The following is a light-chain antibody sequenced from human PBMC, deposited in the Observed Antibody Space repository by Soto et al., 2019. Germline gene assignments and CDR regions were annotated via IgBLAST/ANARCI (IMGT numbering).Light chain of an antibody. CDR3: SSYTSSSTSEGVV. Sequence: QSALTQPASVSGSPGQSITISCTGTSSDVGGYNYVSWYQQHPGKAPKLMIYEVSNRPSGVSNRFSGSKSGNTASLTISGLQAEDEADYYCSSYTSSSTSEGVVFGGGTKVTVL. CDR1: SSDVGGYNY. J-gene: IGLJ2*01. CDR2: EVS. V-gene: IGLV2-14*01.